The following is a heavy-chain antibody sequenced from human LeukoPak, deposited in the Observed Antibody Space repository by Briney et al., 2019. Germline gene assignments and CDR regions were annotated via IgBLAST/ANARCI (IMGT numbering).Heavy chain of an antibody. CDR2: ISGSGGST. V-gene: IGHV3-23*01. CDR3: AKQRAYATMTHFDY. CDR1: GFTFSSYA. Sequence: GGSLRLSCAASGFTFSSYAMSWVRQAPGKGLKWVSAISGSGGSTYYADSVKGRFTISRDNSKNTLYLQMNSLRAEDTAVYYCAKQRAYATMTHFDYWGQGTLVTVSS. J-gene: IGHJ4*02. D-gene: IGHD3-22*01.